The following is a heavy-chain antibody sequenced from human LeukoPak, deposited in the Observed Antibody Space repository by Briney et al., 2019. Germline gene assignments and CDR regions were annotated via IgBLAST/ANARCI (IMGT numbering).Heavy chain of an antibody. CDR1: GYTLTELS. V-gene: IGHV1-24*01. D-gene: IGHD5-24*01. CDR2: FDPEDGET. CDR3: ATAPREMATITNYYMDV. Sequence: ASVKVSCKVSGYTLTELSMHWVRQAPGKGLEWMGGFDPEDGETIYAQKFQGRVTMTEDTSTDTAYMELSSLRSEGTAVYYCATAPREMATITNYYMDVWGKGTTVTVSS. J-gene: IGHJ6*03.